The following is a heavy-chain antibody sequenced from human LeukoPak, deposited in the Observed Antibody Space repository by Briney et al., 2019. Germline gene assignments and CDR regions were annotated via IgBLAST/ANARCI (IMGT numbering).Heavy chain of an antibody. J-gene: IGHJ5*02. V-gene: IGHV5-51*01. CDR3: VRQRGASGTINHFDP. Sequence: GESLKISCKTSGYSFTTYWIGWVRQMAGTGLGWVGAIYPDGSDTRYSPSFQGQLVISADRSITTHYLQWNTLKASDTAMYYCVRQRGASGTINHFDPWGKGTLVTVSS. D-gene: IGHD3-10*01. CDR1: GYSFTTYW. CDR2: IYPDGSDT.